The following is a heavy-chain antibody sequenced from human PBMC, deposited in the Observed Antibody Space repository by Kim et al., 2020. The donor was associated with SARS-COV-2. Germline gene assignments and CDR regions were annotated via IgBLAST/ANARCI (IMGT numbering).Heavy chain of an antibody. CDR1: GFTFSNAW. Sequence: GGSLRLSCAASGFTFSNAWMSWVRQAPGKGLEWVGRIKSKTDGGTTDYAAPVKGRFTISRDDSKNTLYLQMNSLKTEDTAVYYCTTALRSTLALDYWGQGTLVTVSS. J-gene: IGHJ4*02. CDR3: TTALRSTLALDY. D-gene: IGHD1-1*01. CDR2: IKSKTDGGTT. V-gene: IGHV3-15*01.